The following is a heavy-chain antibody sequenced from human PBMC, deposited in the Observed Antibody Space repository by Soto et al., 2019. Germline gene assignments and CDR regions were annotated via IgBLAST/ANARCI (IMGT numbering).Heavy chain of an antibody. CDR3: ARADHYYGSGGYYFDF. V-gene: IGHV3-11*01. CDR1: GFTFSDYY. J-gene: IGHJ4*02. CDR2: ISSSGGTI. D-gene: IGHD3-22*01. Sequence: GGSLRLSCAASGFTFSDYYMSWIRQAPGKGLEWVSYISSSGGTIYYADSVKGRFTISRDNAQNSLYLQMNSLRAEDTAVFYCARADHYYGSGGYYFDFWGPGALGTVSS.